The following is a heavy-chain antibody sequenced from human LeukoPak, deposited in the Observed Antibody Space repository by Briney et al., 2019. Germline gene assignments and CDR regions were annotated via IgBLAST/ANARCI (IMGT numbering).Heavy chain of an antibody. CDR1: GFTVSSDY. Sequence: GGSLRLSCAAAGFTVSSDYMSWVRQAPGKGLEWVSVIYRGATTDYADSVKGRFTISRDNSKNTLYLQMNSLRAEDTALYYCARVADTHIFDYWGQGTLVTVSS. CDR3: ARVADTHIFDY. V-gene: IGHV3-53*01. CDR2: IYRGATT. J-gene: IGHJ4*02. D-gene: IGHD2-21*01.